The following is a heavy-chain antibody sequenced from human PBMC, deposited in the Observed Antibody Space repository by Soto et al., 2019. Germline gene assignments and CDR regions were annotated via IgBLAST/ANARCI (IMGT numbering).Heavy chain of an antibody. Sequence: ASVKVSCKASGYTFTSYYMHWVRQAPGQGLEWMGIINPSGGSTSYAQKFQGRVTMTRDTSTSTVYMEPSSLRSEDTAVYYCARAQYSSSWYGYYYYGMDVWGQGTTVTVSS. D-gene: IGHD6-13*01. CDR2: INPSGGST. J-gene: IGHJ6*02. CDR3: ARAQYSSSWYGYYYYGMDV. V-gene: IGHV1-46*01. CDR1: GYTFTSYY.